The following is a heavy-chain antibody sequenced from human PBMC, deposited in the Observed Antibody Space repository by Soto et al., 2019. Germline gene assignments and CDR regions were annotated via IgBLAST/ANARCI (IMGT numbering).Heavy chain of an antibody. CDR3: AADGTAMSYYYYCMDV. CDR1: GFTFTSSA. V-gene: IGHV1-58*02. D-gene: IGHD5-18*01. J-gene: IGHJ6*02. Sequence: SVKVSCKASGFTFTSSAMQWVRQARGQRLEWIGWIVVGSGNTNYAQKFQERVTITRDMSTSTAYMELSSLRSEDTAVYYCAADGTAMSYYYYCMDVGGQGTTVTVSS. CDR2: IVVGSGNT.